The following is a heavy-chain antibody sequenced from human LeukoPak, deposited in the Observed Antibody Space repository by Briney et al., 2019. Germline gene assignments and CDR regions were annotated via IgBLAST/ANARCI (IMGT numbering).Heavy chain of an antibody. CDR3: ARRYSSSWYYFDY. J-gene: IGHJ4*02. CDR2: IWYDGSNK. CDR1: GFTFSSYG. V-gene: IGHV3-33*01. Sequence: SLRLSCAASGFTFSSYGMHWVRQAPGKGLEWVAVIWYDGSNKYYADSVKGRFTIPRDNSKNTLYLQMNSLRAEDTAVYYCARRYSSSWYYFDYWGQGTLVTVSS. D-gene: IGHD6-13*01.